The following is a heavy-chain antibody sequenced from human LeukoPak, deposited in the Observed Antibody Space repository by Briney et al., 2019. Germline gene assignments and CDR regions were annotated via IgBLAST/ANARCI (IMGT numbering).Heavy chain of an antibody. V-gene: IGHV3-20*01. CDR1: GFTFDDYG. J-gene: IGHJ4*02. D-gene: IGHD1-26*01. CDR2: INWNGGST. CDR3: ARGGSGSYPYYFDY. Sequence: GGSLRLSCAASGFTFDDYGMSWVRQAPGKGLEWVSGINWNGGSTGYAGSVKGRFTISRDNAKNSLYLQMNSLRAEDTALYHCARGGSGSYPYYFDYWGQGTLVTVSS.